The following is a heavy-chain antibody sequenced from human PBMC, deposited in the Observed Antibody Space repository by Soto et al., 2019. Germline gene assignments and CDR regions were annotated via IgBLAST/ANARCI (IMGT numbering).Heavy chain of an antibody. CDR3: AREYCSTTSCWGGMDV. J-gene: IGHJ6*02. CDR2: MSYDGNNK. V-gene: IGHV3-30-3*01. Sequence: QVQVVESGGGVVQPGRSLRLSCAASGFTFSSYAMHWVRQAPGKGLEWVAVMSYDGNNKYYVDSVKGQFTVSRDHSKNTLYLQMNSLRAEDTAVYYCAREYCSTTSCWGGMDVWGQGTTVTVSS. CDR1: GFTFSSYA. D-gene: IGHD2-2*01.